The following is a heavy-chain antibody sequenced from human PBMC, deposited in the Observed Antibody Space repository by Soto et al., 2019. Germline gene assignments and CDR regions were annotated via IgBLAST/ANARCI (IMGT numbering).Heavy chain of an antibody. CDR2: IRGGGSPI. V-gene: IGHV3-48*03. D-gene: IGHD1-7*01. J-gene: IGHJ4*02. Sequence: EVQLVESGGGLVPPGGSLRLSCAASGLTFNTYEMNWVRQAPGKGLEWVSYIRGGGSPIMYADSVRGRFIISRDNAKNSLYLQMNSLRAEDTAIYYCATKIFGTTYFDHWGQGALVTVSS. CDR3: ATKIFGTTYFDH. CDR1: GLTFNTYE.